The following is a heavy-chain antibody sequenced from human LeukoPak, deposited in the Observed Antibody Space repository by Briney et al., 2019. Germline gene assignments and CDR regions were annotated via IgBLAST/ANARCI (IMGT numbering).Heavy chain of an antibody. J-gene: IGHJ4*02. CDR2: ISSSSSTI. CDR1: EFTFSSYS. CDR3: VRSRGNSGSYPLDY. D-gene: IGHD1-26*01. Sequence: GSLRLSCEASEFTFSSYSMNRVRQAPGKGLEWVSYISSSSSTIYYAESVKGRFTISRDNAKNSLYLQMNSLRVEDTAVYYCVRSRGNSGSYPLDYWGQGTLVTVSS. V-gene: IGHV3-48*01.